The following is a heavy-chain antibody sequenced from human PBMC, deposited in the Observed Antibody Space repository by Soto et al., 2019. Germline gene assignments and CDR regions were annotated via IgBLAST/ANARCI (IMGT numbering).Heavy chain of an antibody. J-gene: IGHJ3*02. CDR2: ISGGGGST. CDR1: GFTFSSYA. Sequence: EVQLLESGGGLVQPGGSLRLSCAASGFTFSSYAMSWVRQAPGKGLEWVSAISGGGGSTYYADSVKGRFTISRDNSKNPMYLQMNRLRAEDTAEYYCAKGGYCSGGSCYSFHAFDIWGQGTMVTVSS. V-gene: IGHV3-23*01. D-gene: IGHD2-15*01. CDR3: AKGGYCSGGSCYSFHAFDI.